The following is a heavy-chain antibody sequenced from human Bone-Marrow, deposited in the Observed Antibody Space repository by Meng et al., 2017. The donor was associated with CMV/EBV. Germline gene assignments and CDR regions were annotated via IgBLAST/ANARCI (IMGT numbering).Heavy chain of an antibody. CDR2: IYSGGST. CDR3: ARDSGDCTNGVCYTGEFDY. Sequence: GESLKISCAASGFTVSSNYMSWVRQAPGKGLEWVSVIYSGGSTYYADSVKGRFTISRDNSKNTLYLQMNSLRAEDTAVYYCARDSGDCTNGVCYTGEFDYWGQGTLVTVSS. J-gene: IGHJ4*02. D-gene: IGHD2-8*01. V-gene: IGHV3-53*05. CDR1: GFTVSSNY.